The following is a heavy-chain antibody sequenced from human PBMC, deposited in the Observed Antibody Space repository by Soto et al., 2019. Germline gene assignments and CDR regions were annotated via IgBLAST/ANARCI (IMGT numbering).Heavy chain of an antibody. CDR2: INHSGST. CDR1: GGSFSGYY. Sequence: SETLSLTCAVYGGSFSGYYWSWIRQPPGKGLEWIGEINHSGSTNYNPSLKSRVTISVDTSKNQFSLKLSSVTAADTAVYYCARKPPMVRNFDYWGQGTLVTVSS. D-gene: IGHD3-10*01. V-gene: IGHV4-34*01. J-gene: IGHJ4*02. CDR3: ARKPPMVRNFDY.